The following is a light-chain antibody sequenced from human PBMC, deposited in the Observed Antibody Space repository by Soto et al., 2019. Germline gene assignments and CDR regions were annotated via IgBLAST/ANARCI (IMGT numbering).Light chain of an antibody. CDR1: SSDVGSYNL. J-gene: IGLJ2*01. Sequence: QSVLTQPASVSGSPGQSITISCTGTSSDVGSYNLVSWYQQHPGKAPKLMIYEGSKRPSWVSNRFSGSKSGNTASLTISGLQAEDEAAYYCCSYAGSSSVVFGRGTKLTVL. CDR2: EGS. CDR3: CSYAGSSSVV. V-gene: IGLV2-23*01.